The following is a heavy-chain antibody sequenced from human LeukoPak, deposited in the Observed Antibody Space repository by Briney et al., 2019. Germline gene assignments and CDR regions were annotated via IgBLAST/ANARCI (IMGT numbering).Heavy chain of an antibody. CDR2: TNDSRTT. CDR3: ARDQRLYSGYEFWFGP. V-gene: IGHV4-39*07. D-gene: IGHD5-12*01. J-gene: IGHJ5*02. Sequence: SETLSLTCTVSGDSITSRSYCWGWIRQAPGKGLEWIASTNDSRTTYYKPSLKSQVTISVDTSKNQFSLKLSSVTAADTAVYYCARDQRLYSGYEFWFGPWGQGTLVKVSS. CDR1: GDSITSRSYC.